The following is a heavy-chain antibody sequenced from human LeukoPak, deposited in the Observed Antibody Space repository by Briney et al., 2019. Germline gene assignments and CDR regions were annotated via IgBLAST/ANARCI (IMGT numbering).Heavy chain of an antibody. CDR3: ARAHCGGDCYSP. CDR1: GYTFTSYD. CDR2: MNPNSGNT. D-gene: IGHD2-21*02. Sequence: ASVTVSCKASGYTFTSYDINWVRQATGQGLEWMGWMNPNSGNTGYAQKFQGRVTMTRNTSISTAYMELSSLRSEDTAVYYCARAHCGGDCYSPWGQGTLVTVSS. J-gene: IGHJ5*02. V-gene: IGHV1-8*01.